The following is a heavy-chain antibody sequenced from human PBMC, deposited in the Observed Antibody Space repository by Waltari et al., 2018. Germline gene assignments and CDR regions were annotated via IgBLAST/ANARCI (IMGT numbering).Heavy chain of an antibody. D-gene: IGHD1-26*01. V-gene: IGHV4-34*01. CDR1: GGSFSGYY. CDR2: INHSGRT. Sequence: QVQLQQWGAGLLKPSETLSLTCAVYGGSFSGYYWSWIRQPPGKGLEWIGEINHSGRTNYNPSLKSRVTISVDTSKNQFSLKLSSVTAADTAVYYCARTTPHGSYSSWFDPWGQGTLVTVSS. CDR3: ARTTPHGSYSSWFDP. J-gene: IGHJ5*02.